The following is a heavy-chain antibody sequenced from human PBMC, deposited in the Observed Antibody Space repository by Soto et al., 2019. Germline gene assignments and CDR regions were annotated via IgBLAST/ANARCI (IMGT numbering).Heavy chain of an antibody. V-gene: IGHV4-59*01. J-gene: IGHJ4*02. D-gene: IGHD4-17*01. CDR1: GGSMSSYY. Sequence: SETLSLTCTVSGGSMSSYYLSWIRQPPGMGLEWIGYIYYSGTTSYNPSLKSRVTISVDTSKSQFSLQLSSVTPADTAVYYCARGGTVLNGFDYWGQGTLVTVSS. CDR3: ARGGTVLNGFDY. CDR2: IYYSGTT.